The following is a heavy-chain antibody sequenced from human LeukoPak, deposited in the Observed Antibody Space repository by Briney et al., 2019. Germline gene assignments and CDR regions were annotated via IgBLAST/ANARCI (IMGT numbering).Heavy chain of an antibody. CDR3: AREVLGRAYNWFDP. Sequence: GASVKVSCKASGYTFTSYDINWVRQATGQGLEWMGWMNPNSGNTGYAQKFQGRVTMTRNTSISTAYMELSSLRSEDTAVYYCAREVLGRAYNWFDPWGQGTLVTVSS. CDR1: GYTFTSYD. CDR2: MNPNSGNT. V-gene: IGHV1-8*01. D-gene: IGHD7-27*01. J-gene: IGHJ5*02.